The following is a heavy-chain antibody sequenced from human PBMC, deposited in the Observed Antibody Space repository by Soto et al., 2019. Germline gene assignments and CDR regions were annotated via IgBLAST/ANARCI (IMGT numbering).Heavy chain of an antibody. Sequence: ASVKVSCKASGYTFTSYGISWVRQAPGQGLEWMGWISAYNGNTNYAQKLQGRVTMTTDTSTSTAYMELRSLRSDDTAVYYCATTAYSSSGPYYFDYWGQGTLVTVSS. CDR2: ISAYNGNT. D-gene: IGHD6-6*01. V-gene: IGHV1-18*01. J-gene: IGHJ4*02. CDR1: GYTFTSYG. CDR3: ATTAYSSSGPYYFDY.